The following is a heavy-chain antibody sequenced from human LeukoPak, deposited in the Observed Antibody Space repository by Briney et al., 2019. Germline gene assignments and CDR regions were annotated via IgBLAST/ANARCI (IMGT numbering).Heavy chain of an antibody. J-gene: IGHJ4*02. Sequence: GGSLRLSCAASGFIFSTYAMSWVRQAPGKGLEWVSAISGSGGRTYYADSVKGRFTISRDNSKNTLSLQMNTLRAEDTAVYYCAKDGVRVVTGRFGYWGQGTLVTVSS. CDR2: ISGSGGRT. D-gene: IGHD4-23*01. V-gene: IGHV3-23*01. CDR1: GFIFSTYA. CDR3: AKDGVRVVTGRFGY.